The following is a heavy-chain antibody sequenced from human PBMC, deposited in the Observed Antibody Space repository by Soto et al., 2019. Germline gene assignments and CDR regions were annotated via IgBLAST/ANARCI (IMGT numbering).Heavy chain of an antibody. CDR1: GGSISSYY. Sequence: SETLSLTCTVSGGSISSYYWSWIRQPPGKGLEWIGYIYYSGNTNYNPSLKSRVIISVDTSKNLFSLKLTSVTAADTAVYYCARIPVDTSMIYWLDPWAQGTLVTVSA. CDR2: IYYSGNT. CDR3: ARIPVDTSMIYWLDP. V-gene: IGHV4-59*01. D-gene: IGHD5-18*01. J-gene: IGHJ5*02.